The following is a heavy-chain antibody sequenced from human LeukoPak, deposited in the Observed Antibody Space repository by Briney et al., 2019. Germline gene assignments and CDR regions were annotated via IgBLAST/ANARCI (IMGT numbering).Heavy chain of an antibody. Sequence: SETLSLTCTVSGYSISSISRTYYWGWVRQSPGKGLEWIGSFYHSGSTYYNPSLQSRVTMSVDKSKNQLSLQLISVTAADTAVYYCARVINTGWRQNDRWGQGTLVTVSS. J-gene: IGHJ5*02. D-gene: IGHD6-19*01. CDR3: ARVINTGWRQNDR. V-gene: IGHV4-38-2*02. CDR2: FYHSGST. CDR1: GYSISSISRTYY.